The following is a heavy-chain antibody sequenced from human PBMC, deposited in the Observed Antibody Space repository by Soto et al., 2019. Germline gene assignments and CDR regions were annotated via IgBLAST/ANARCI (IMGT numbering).Heavy chain of an antibody. J-gene: IGHJ4*02. V-gene: IGHV3-23*01. CDR2: ISSGGGST. CDR3: ARLTRDLDIVATKAFDY. Sequence: EVQLLDSGGGLVQPGGSLRLSCAASGFTFSTYAMGWVRQAPGKGLEWVSSISSGGGSTWYADSVQGRFTVSRDNSENTLWLQLNSLRAEDTAAYFCARLTRDLDIVATKAFDYWGQGTLVTVSS. D-gene: IGHD5-12*01. CDR1: GFTFSTYA.